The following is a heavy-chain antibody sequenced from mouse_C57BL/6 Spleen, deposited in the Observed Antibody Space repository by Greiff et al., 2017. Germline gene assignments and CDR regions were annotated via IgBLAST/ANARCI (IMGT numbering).Heavy chain of an antibody. CDR1: GFTFSSYA. CDR2: ISDGGSYT. D-gene: IGHD2-5*01. CDR3: ASAYYSNYDYYAMDY. J-gene: IGHJ4*01. V-gene: IGHV5-4*03. Sequence: EVMLVESGGGLVKPGGSLKLSCAASGFTFSSYAMSWVRQTPEKRLEWVATISDGGSYTYYPDNVKGRFTISRDNAKNNLYLQMSHLKSEDTAMYYCASAYYSNYDYYAMDYWGQGTSVTVSS.